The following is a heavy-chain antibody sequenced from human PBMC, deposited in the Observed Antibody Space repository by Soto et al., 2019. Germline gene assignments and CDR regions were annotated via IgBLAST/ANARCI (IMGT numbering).Heavy chain of an antibody. CDR2: INPSDDTT. J-gene: IGHJ5*02. V-gene: IGHV1-46*01. Sequence: VASVKVSCKASGYTFTRHWMHWVRQAPGQGLEWMGIINPSDDTTSYAQKFQGRITMTRDTSTSTVYMELSSLRSEDTAIYYCARDRSGTSNGYSWWWFDPWGQGTLVTGSS. D-gene: IGHD3-22*01. CDR3: ARDRSGTSNGYSWWWFDP. CDR1: GYTFTRHW.